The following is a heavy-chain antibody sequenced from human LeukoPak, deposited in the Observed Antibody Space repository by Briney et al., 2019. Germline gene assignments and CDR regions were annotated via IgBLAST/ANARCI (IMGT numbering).Heavy chain of an antibody. V-gene: IGHV4-38-2*02. CDR3: ARASFASGSYYFEL. D-gene: IGHD3-10*01. J-gene: IGHJ4*02. Sequence: SETLSLTCIVSADAITSHFYWGWIRQPPGNGGKGLEWIASVYHSGANYVNPSLKSRVSTSVGTSKSHFYLTLTSVTAADTAVYFCARASFASGSYYFELWGQGTLIIVSS. CDR1: ADAITSHFY. CDR2: VYHSGAN.